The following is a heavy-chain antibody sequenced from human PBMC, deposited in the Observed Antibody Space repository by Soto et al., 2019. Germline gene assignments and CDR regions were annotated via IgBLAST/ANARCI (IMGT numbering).Heavy chain of an antibody. CDR3: ARDGDIVVVVAATNWFDP. CDR1: GYTFTSYG. CDR2: ISAYNGNT. D-gene: IGHD2-15*01. V-gene: IGHV1-18*04. J-gene: IGHJ5*02. Sequence: ASVKVSCKASGYTFTSYGISWVRQAPGQGLEWMGWISAYNGNTNYAQKLQGRVTMTTDTSTGTAYMELRSLRSDDTAVYYCARDGDIVVVVAATNWFDPWGQGTLVTVSS.